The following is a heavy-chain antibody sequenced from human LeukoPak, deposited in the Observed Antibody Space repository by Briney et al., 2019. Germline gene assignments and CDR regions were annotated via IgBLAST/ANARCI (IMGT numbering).Heavy chain of an antibody. D-gene: IGHD3-22*01. CDR1: GFTFSDYY. J-gene: IGHJ4*02. Sequence: PGGSLRLSCAASGFTFSDYYMSWIRQAPGKGLEWVSYISSSGSTIYYADSVKGRFTISRDNAKNSLYLQMNSLRAEDTAVYYCARDRTMIVRYYFDYWGQGTLVTVSS. V-gene: IGHV3-11*01. CDR3: ARDRTMIVRYYFDY. CDR2: ISSSGSTI.